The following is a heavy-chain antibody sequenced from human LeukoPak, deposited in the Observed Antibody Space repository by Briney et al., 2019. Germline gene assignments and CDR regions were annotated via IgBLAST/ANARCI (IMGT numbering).Heavy chain of an antibody. V-gene: IGHV3-73*01. CDR2: IRSNGNHYAK. D-gene: IGHD1-1*01. Sequence: QPGGSLRLSCAASGFTFSGSARHWVRQAAGKGLEWVGRIRSNGNHYAKAYVAWGKGRFTVSTDDSKTTAYLQMTSPNTEDTAVYYCTHNNWYENGFDPWGQGTLVTVSS. CDR3: THNNWYENGFDP. CDR1: GFTFSGSA. J-gene: IGHJ5*02.